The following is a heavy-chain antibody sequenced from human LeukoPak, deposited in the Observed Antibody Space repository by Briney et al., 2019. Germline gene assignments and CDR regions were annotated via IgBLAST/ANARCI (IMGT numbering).Heavy chain of an antibody. CDR3: ARALAVAGGSPFDY. CDR1: GFSLTTSGVC. J-gene: IGHJ4*02. V-gene: IGHV2-70*11. Sequence: SGPTLVNPTQTLTLTCTFSGFSLTTSGVCVTWIRQPPGKALEWLARIDWDDDKYYSASLKTRLTISKDTSENQVVLTMTNLDPVDTATFYCARALAVAGGSPFDYWGQGTLVTVSS. CDR2: IDWDDDK. D-gene: IGHD6-19*01.